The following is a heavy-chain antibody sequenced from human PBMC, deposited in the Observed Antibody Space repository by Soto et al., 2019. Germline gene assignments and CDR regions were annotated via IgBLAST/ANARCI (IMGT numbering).Heavy chain of an antibody. V-gene: IGHV4-34*02. CDR3: ARGQLVWYGDLTPYHRDMDV. CDR2: ISHDGGT. J-gene: IGHJ6*02. CDR1: GGSFADFY. Sequence: QVQLQQWGAGLLRPSETLSLTCAFYGGSFADFYWSLVRQSPGKGLEWVGEISHDGGTNYSPSLASRVSISVDTSKNKFSLHLRSVTAADTGLYYGARGQLVWYGDLTPYHRDMDVWGQGTTVTVSS. D-gene: IGHD3-10*01.